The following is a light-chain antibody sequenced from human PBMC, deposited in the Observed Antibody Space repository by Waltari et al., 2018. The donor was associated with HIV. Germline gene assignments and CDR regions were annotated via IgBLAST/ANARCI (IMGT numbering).Light chain of an antibody. Sequence: QSALTQPASASGSLGQSITFSCTGTSSDIGGYYYVSWYQQHPGEAPKIIIYDVTDRPSGISDRFSGSKSGDTASLTISGLQAEDEADYYCTSFTTTTAWVFGGGTKLTVL. V-gene: IGLV2-14*03. CDR3: TSFTTTTAWV. CDR2: DVT. J-gene: IGLJ3*02. CDR1: SSDIGGYYY.